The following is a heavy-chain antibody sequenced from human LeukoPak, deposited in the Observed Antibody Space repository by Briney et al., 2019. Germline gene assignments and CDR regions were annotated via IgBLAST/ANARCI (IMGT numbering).Heavy chain of an antibody. Sequence: GGSLRLSCAASGFTFDDYAMHWVRQAPGKGLEWVSGISWNSGSIGYADSVKGRFTISRDNAKNSLYLQMNSLRAEDMALYYCAKDIRSVVTAIIDYWGQGTLVTVSS. D-gene: IGHD2-21*02. J-gene: IGHJ4*02. CDR3: AKDIRSVVTAIIDY. V-gene: IGHV3-9*03. CDR2: ISWNSGSI. CDR1: GFTFDDYA.